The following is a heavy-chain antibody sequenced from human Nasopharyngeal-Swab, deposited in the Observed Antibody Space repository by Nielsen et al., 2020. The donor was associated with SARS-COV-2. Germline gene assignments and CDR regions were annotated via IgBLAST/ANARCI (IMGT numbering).Heavy chain of an antibody. CDR2: ISGSGGST. D-gene: IGHD3-3*01. J-gene: IGHJ3*02. CDR1: GLTVSSTY. Sequence: GGSLRLSCAASGLTVSSTYMSWVRQAPGKGLGWVSAISGSGGSTYYADSVKGRFTISRDNSKNTLYLQMNSLRAEDTAVYYCAKDQRIKYDFWSGLRSDSFDIWGQGTMVTVSS. V-gene: IGHV3-23*01. CDR3: AKDQRIKYDFWSGLRSDSFDI.